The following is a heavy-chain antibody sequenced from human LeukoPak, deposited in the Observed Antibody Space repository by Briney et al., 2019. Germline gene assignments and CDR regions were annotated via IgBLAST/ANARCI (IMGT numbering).Heavy chain of an antibody. J-gene: IGHJ4*02. D-gene: IGHD3-16*01. V-gene: IGHV1-2*06. CDR1: GYTFTGYY. Sequence: ASVKVPCKASGYTFTGYYMHWVRQAPGQGLEWMGRINPNSGGTNYAQRFQGRVTMTRDTSISTAYMELSRLRSDDTAVYYCARDLHTFGFDYWGQGTLVTVSS. CDR2: INPNSGGT. CDR3: ARDLHTFGFDY.